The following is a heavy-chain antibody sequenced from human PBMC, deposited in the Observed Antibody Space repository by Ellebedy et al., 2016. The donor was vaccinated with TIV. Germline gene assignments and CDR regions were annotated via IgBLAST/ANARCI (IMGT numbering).Heavy chain of an antibody. D-gene: IGHD1-26*01. J-gene: IGHJ4*02. CDR2: IYSGGST. V-gene: IGHV3-53*01. Sequence: GESLKISCAASFFTVSNNYLIFVRQAPGKGLEWVSLIYSGGSTYYADSVKGRFTISSDNYKNTLYLQMNSLRAEDTAVYYCARNPSGSHYGWGRGTLVTVSS. CDR3: ARNPSGSHYG. CDR1: FFTVSNNY.